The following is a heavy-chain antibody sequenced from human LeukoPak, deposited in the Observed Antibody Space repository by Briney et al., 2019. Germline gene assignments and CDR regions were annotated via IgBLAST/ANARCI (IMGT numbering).Heavy chain of an antibody. CDR1: GYTFTSYD. CDR3: ARGAEELAVAGTSLKY. D-gene: IGHD6-19*01. CDR2: INPNSGGT. J-gene: IGHJ4*02. Sequence: ASVKVSCKASGYTFTSYDINWVRQAPGQGLEWMGWINPNSGGTNYAQKFQGRVTMTRDTSISTAYMELSRLRSDDTAVYYCARGAEELAVAGTSLKYWGQGTLVTVSS. V-gene: IGHV1-2*02.